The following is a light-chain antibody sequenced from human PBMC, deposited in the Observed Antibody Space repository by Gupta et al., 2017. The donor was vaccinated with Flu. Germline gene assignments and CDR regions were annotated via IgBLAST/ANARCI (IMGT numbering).Light chain of an antibody. CDR1: SGSVSTSHY. CDR3: VLYMGSGIWV. J-gene: IGLJ3*02. Sequence: QTVVTQEPSFSVSPGGTVPLTCGLTSGSVSTSHYPGWYQQTPGQAPRTLIYSTNTRSSGVPARFSGSIRGNKAALTITGAQADDQSHYYCVLYMGSGIWVFGGGTKVTVL. V-gene: IGLV8-61*01. CDR2: STN.